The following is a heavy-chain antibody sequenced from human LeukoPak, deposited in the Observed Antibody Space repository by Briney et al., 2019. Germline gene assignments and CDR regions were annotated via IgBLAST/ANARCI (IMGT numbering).Heavy chain of an antibody. Sequence: SETLSLTCAVYGGSFSGYYWSWIRQPPGKGLEWIGEINHSGSTNYNPSLKSRVTISVDTSKNQLSLKLSSVTAADTAVYYCARFGQQLARTYYYYYMDVWGKGTTVTVSS. J-gene: IGHJ6*03. V-gene: IGHV4-34*01. CDR2: INHSGST. CDR3: ARFGQQLARTYYYYYMDV. CDR1: GGSFSGYY. D-gene: IGHD6-13*01.